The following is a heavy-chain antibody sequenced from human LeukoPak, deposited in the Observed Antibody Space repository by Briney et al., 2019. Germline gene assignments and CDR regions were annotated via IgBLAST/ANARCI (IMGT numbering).Heavy chain of an antibody. CDR2: INHSGST. V-gene: IGHV4-34*01. J-gene: IGHJ4*02. Sequence: SETLSLTCAVYGGSFSGYYWSWIRQPPGKGLEWIGEINHSGSTNYNPSLKSRVTISVDTSKNQFSLKLSSVTAADTAVYYCARRAIHLLRYFDWPYLPFDYWGQGTLVTVSS. D-gene: IGHD3-9*01. CDR3: ARRAIHLLRYFDWPYLPFDY. CDR1: GGSFSGYY.